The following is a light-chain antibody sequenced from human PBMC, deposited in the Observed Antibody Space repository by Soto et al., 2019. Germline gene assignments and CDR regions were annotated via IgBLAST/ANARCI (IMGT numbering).Light chain of an antibody. J-gene: IGLJ3*02. CDR3: SSYTSSSTWV. CDR2: AVS. CDR1: SSDVGGYNY. V-gene: IGLV2-14*01. Sequence: QSALTQPASVSGSPGQSITIACTGTSSDVGGYNYVSWYQQHPGKATKLMIYAVSHRASGVSSRYSGSKSGNTASLTISGLQAEDEADYYCSSYTSSSTWVFGGGTKLTVL.